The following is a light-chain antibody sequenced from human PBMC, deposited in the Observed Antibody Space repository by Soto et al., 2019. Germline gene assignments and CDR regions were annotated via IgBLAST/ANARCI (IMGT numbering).Light chain of an antibody. J-gene: IGLJ3*02. CDR2: DNS. Sequence: QSVLTQPPSVSAAPGQKVTISCSGSSSNIGNNYVSWYQQLPGTAPKLLIYDNSERPSGLPDRFSGSKSGTSATLGITGLQTGDEADYYCGTWDNSLSTGVFGGGTKLTVL. CDR1: SSNIGNNY. CDR3: GTWDNSLSTGV. V-gene: IGLV1-51*01.